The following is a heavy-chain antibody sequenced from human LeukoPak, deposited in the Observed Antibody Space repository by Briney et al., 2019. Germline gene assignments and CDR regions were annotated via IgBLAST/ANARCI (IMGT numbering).Heavy chain of an antibody. J-gene: IGHJ4*02. CDR2: VYQSGTT. Sequence: PSETLSLTCTVSSGSISTFYWSWLRQPPGKGLEWIGYVYQSGTTSYNPSLKRRVTISADTSKNQLSLRVTSVTAADTAVYYCARHGGSLGYFDHWGQGTLVTVSS. D-gene: IGHD1-26*01. CDR1: SGSISTFY. CDR3: ARHGGSLGYFDH. V-gene: IGHV4-59*08.